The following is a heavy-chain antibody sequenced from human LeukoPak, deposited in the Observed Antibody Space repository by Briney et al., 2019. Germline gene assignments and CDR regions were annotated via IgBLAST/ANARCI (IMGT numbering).Heavy chain of an antibody. CDR2: ISAYNGNT. CDR1: GYTFTSYG. D-gene: IGHD3-22*01. V-gene: IGHV1-18*01. CDR3: AREYYYDSSGYYPPHAFDI. J-gene: IGHJ3*02. Sequence: ASVKVSCKASGYTFTSYGISWVRQAAGQGLEWRGWISAYNGNTNYAQKLQGRVTMTTDTSTSTAYMELRSLRSDDTAVYYCAREYYYDSSGYYPPHAFDIWGQGTMVTVSS.